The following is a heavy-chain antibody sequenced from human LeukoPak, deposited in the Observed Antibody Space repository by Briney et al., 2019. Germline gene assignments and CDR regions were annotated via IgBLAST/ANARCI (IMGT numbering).Heavy chain of an antibody. V-gene: IGHV4-34*01. D-gene: IGHD5-18*01. Sequence: SETLSLTCAVYGGSFSGYYWSWIRQPPGKGLEWTGEINHSGSTNYNPSLKSRVTISVDTSKNQFSLKLSSVTAADTAVYYCARARYSYGYVFDYWGQGTLVTVSS. J-gene: IGHJ4*02. CDR3: ARARYSYGYVFDY. CDR1: GGSFSGYY. CDR2: INHSGST.